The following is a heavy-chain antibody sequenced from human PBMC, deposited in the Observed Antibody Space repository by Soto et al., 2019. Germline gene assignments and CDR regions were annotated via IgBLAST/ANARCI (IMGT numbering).Heavy chain of an antibody. D-gene: IGHD3-3*01. V-gene: IGHV3-30*18. CDR2: IYFDGSNE. Sequence: GGSLRLSCGASGFALRNFAMHWVRQAPGKGLEWVAVIYFDGSNEHYKESVKGRFTISRDNSKNTLFLQMNSLRRDDTAVYYCAKVTQIFYGMDVWGQGIPVTVSS. CDR1: GFALRNFA. CDR3: AKVTQIFYGMDV. J-gene: IGHJ6*02.